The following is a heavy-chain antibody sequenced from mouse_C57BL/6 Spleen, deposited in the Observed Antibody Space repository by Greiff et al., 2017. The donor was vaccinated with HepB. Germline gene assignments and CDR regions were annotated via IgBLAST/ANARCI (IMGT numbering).Heavy chain of an antibody. Sequence: VQLQQSGPELVKPGASVKLSCKASGYTFTSYDINWVKQRPGQGLEWIGWIYPRDGSTKYNEKFKGKATLTVDASSSTAYMERHSLTSEDSAVYFCAREEIYYGSYYYAMDYWGQRTSVTVSS. CDR2: IYPRDGST. J-gene: IGHJ4*01. V-gene: IGHV1-85*01. CDR3: AREEIYYGSYYYAMDY. CDR1: GYTFTSYD. D-gene: IGHD2-1*01.